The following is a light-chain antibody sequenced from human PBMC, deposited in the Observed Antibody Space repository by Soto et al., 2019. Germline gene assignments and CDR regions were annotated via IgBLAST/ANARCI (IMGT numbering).Light chain of an antibody. CDR1: SSNIGSNT. J-gene: IGLJ3*02. CDR3: AAWDDSLNAWV. CDR2: SNN. Sequence: QSVLTQPPSASGTPGQRVTISCSGSSSNIGSNTVNWYQQLPGTAPKRLIYSNNLRPSGVPDRFSGSKFGTSASLAISGLLSEDEADYYCAAWDDSLNAWVFGGGTKLTVL. V-gene: IGLV1-44*01.